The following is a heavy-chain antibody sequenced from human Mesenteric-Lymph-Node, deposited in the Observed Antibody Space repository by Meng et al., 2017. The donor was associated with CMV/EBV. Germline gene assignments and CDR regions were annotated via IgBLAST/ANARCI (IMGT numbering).Heavy chain of an antibody. CDR1: GFTFSSYS. Sequence: GESLKISCAASGFTFSSYSMNWVRQAPGKGLEWVSYISSSSSTIYYADSVKGRFTISRDNAKNSLYLQMNSLRAEDTAVYYCAAPDGATGYYYGMDVWGQGTTVTVSS. CDR2: ISSSSSTI. D-gene: IGHD1-26*01. J-gene: IGHJ6*02. CDR3: AAPDGATGYYYGMDV. V-gene: IGHV3-48*04.